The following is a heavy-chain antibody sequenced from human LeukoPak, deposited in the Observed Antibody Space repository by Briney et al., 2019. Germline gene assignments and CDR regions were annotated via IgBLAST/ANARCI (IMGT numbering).Heavy chain of an antibody. J-gene: IGHJ5*02. CDR2: IYHSGST. CDR1: AYSMRSGYF. D-gene: IGHD3-9*01. CDR3: ARVLYYDVLTGYYINGWFDP. Sequence: SETLSLTCTVSAYSMRSGYFWGWIRQPPGKGLEWIASIYHSGSTYYNPSLKSRVTISVDTSKNQFSLKLTSVTAADTAVYYCARVLYYDVLTGYYINGWFDPWGQGTLVTVSS. V-gene: IGHV4-38-2*02.